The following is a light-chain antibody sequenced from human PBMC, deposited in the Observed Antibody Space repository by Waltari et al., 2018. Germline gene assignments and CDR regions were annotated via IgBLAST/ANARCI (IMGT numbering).Light chain of an antibody. CDR1: QDIRNC. Sequence: DIQMTQSQSSLSASVGDRVTITCQASQDIRNCLSWYQQKPGKAPKLLIYDAFNLETGVPSRFSESGSGTDFIFTISSLQPEDIATYYCQQCDNLIRTFGQGTRVEIK. CDR3: QQCDNLIRT. J-gene: IGKJ1*01. CDR2: DAF. V-gene: IGKV1-33*01.